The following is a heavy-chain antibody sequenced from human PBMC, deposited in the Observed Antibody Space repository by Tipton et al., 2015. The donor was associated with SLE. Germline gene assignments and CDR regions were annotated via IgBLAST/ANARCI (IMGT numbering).Heavy chain of an antibody. J-gene: IGHJ5*02. CDR1: GGSISSSSYY. D-gene: IGHD3-22*01. Sequence: TLSLTCTVSGGSISSSSYYWGWIRQPPGKGLESIGNIFYSGSTYYNPSLKRRVTITVDMSKNQFSLKLTSVTAADTAVYYCAREHYYDSSGYYPWGQGTLVIVSS. CDR3: AREHYYDSSGYYP. V-gene: IGHV4-39*07. CDR2: IFYSGST.